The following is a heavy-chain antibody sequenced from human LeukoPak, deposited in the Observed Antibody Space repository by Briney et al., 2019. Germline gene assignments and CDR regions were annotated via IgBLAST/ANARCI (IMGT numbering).Heavy chain of an antibody. Sequence: PGESLKISCKGSGYSFTSYGISWVRQAPGQGLEWMGWISAYNGNTNYAQKLQGRVTMTTDTSTSTAYMELRSLRSDDTAVYYCARDPGRERGDYWGQGTLVTVSS. CDR1: GYSFTSYG. V-gene: IGHV1-18*01. CDR3: ARDPGRERGDY. CDR2: ISAYNGNT. J-gene: IGHJ4*02.